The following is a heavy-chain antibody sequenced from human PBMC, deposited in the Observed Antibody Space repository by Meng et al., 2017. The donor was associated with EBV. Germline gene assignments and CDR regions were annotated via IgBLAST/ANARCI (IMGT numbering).Heavy chain of an antibody. CDR2: ISAYYGIT. Sequence: QVQLVQSGGEVKKPGASVKVSCKGSGYNFTNFGITWVRQAPGQGLEWMGCISAYYGITNYAETLQGRVTMTTDTSTRTAYMDLGSLRSDDTAVYYCVRVVWLIISGCFWGQGTLVTVSS. J-gene: IGHJ4*02. CDR3: VRVVWLIISGCF. CDR1: GYNFTNFG. V-gene: IGHV1-18*01. D-gene: IGHD5-12*01.